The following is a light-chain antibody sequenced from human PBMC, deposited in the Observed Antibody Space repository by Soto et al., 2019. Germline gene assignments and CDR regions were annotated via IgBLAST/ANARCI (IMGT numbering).Light chain of an antibody. CDR1: RSISDC. J-gene: IGKJ4*01. Sequence: IQMPQSPPSLSATVGDSVTITCRASRSISDCLNWYKQKPGEAPELLIYAASTLQSGVPSRFSGSGSGTDFTLTISSLQPEDSAAYYCQQSHSSPLTFGGGTKVDIK. V-gene: IGKV1-39*01. CDR2: AAS. CDR3: QQSHSSPLT.